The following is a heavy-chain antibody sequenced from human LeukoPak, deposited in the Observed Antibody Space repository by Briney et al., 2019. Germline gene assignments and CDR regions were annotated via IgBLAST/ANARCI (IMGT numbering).Heavy chain of an antibody. CDR1: GGTFSSYA. CDR3: ARPNYDSSSNWFDP. V-gene: IGHV1-69*06. Sequence: SVRVSCKASGGTFSSYAISWVRQAPGQGLEWMGGIIPIFGTANYAQKFQGRVTITADKSTSTAYMELSSLRSEDTAVYYCARPNYDSSSNWFDPWGQGTLVTVSS. J-gene: IGHJ5*02. CDR2: IIPIFGTA. D-gene: IGHD3-22*01.